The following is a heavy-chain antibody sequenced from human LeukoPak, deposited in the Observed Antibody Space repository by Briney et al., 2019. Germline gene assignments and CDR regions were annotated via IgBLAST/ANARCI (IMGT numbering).Heavy chain of an antibody. CDR2: ISAYNGNT. CDR3: ARDGKVGVAKYYSDGTDV. CDR1: GYTFTSYG. Sequence: GASVKVSCKASGYTFTSYGISWVRQAPGQGLEWMGWISAYNGNTNYAQKLQGRVTMTTGTSTSTAYMALRGLRSLDTAVYYWARDGKVGVAKYYSDGTDVWGQGTTVTVSS. D-gene: IGHD2-15*01. V-gene: IGHV1-18*04. J-gene: IGHJ6*02.